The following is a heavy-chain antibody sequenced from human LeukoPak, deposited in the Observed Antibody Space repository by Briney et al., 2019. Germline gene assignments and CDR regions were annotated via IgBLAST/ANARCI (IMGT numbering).Heavy chain of an antibody. D-gene: IGHD2-2*01. J-gene: IGHJ5*02. CDR2: ISAYNGNT. CDR3: ARIPHRVPHNWFDP. Sequence: GASVKVSCKASGYTFTSYGISWVRQAPGQGLEWMGWISAYNGNTNYAQKLQGRVTMTRDTSISTAYMELSSLRSDDTAVYYCARIPHRVPHNWFDPWGQGTLVTVSS. V-gene: IGHV1-18*01. CDR1: GYTFTSYG.